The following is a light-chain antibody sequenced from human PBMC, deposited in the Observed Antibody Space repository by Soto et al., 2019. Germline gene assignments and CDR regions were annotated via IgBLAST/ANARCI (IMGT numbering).Light chain of an antibody. V-gene: IGKV3-20*01. CDR2: AAS. J-gene: IGKJ2*01. CDR3: QKYNNAPYT. Sequence: EIVLTQSPGTLSLSPGERATLSCRASQSVNSNYLGWYQKKPAQAPRLLIYAASTLHSGVPPRFAGSGSGTDFTLTISSLQPEDVATYYCQKYNNAPYTFGQGTKLEIK. CDR1: QSVNSNY.